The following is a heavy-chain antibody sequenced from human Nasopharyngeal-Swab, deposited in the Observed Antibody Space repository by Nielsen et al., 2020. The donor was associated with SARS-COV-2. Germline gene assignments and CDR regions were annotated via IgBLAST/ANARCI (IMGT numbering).Heavy chain of an antibody. CDR1: GASICSSNYY. V-gene: IGHV4-39*01. CDR2: IYYSGNT. J-gene: IGHJ4*01. D-gene: IGHD6-19*01. CDR3: ARHSSGWSFDY. Sequence: SETLSLTCTVSGASICSSNYYWGWIRQPPGKGLEWIGTIYYSGNTYFNPSLKSRVTMSVDTSKHQFSLNLSSVTAADTALYYCARHSSGWSFDYWDHGTLVTVSS.